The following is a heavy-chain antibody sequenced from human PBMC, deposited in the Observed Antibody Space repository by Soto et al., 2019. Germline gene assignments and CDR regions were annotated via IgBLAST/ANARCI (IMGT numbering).Heavy chain of an antibody. CDR3: ARVTCGGDCYGFDY. J-gene: IGHJ4*02. V-gene: IGHV1-3*01. CDR2: INAGNGNT. Sequence: ASVKVSCKASGYTFTSYAMHWVRQAPGQRLEWMGWINAGNGNTKYSQKFQGRVTITRDTSASTAYMELSSLRSEDTAVYYCARVTCGGDCYGFDYWGQGTRVTVAS. D-gene: IGHD2-21*02. CDR1: GYTFTSYA.